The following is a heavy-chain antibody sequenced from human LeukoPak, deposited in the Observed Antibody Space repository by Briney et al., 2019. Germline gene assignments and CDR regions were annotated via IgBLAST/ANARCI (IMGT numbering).Heavy chain of an antibody. CDR2: ISDSGHAT. CDR1: GFTFRSNA. V-gene: IGHV3-23*01. CDR3: AKDRRTLDAFDL. Sequence: GGSLGLSCAASGFTFRSNAMSRVRQAPGRGLEWVAGISDSGHATYYSDSVKGRFTISRDDSKNTLYLQMNSLTAEDTAVYYCAKDRRTLDAFDLWGQGTMVTVSS. J-gene: IGHJ3*01. D-gene: IGHD2-2*01.